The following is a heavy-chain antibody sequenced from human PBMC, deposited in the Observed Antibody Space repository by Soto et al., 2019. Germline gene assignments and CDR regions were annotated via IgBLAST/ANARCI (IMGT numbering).Heavy chain of an antibody. D-gene: IGHD3-3*01. CDR1: GGSISSSSYY. CDR2: IYYSGST. V-gene: IGHV4-39*01. Sequence: TSETLSLTCTVSGGSISSSSYYWGWIRQPPGKGLEWIGSIYYSGSTYYNPSLKSRVTISVDTSKNQFSLELSSVTAADTAVYYCPSSYDFWSGYYGMDVWGQGTTVTVSS. J-gene: IGHJ6*02. CDR3: PSSYDFWSGYYGMDV.